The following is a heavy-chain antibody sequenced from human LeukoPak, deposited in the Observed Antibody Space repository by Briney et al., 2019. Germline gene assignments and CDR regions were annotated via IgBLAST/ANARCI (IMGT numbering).Heavy chain of an antibody. V-gene: IGHV1-2*02. CDR1: GYTFTNSY. CDR3: ARAGGRSWFDP. J-gene: IGHJ5*02. CDR2: MNPKSGGT. Sequence: ASVKVSCKASGYTFTNSYIHWVRQAPGQGLEWMGSMNPKSGGTKYAQKFQGRVSMTRDTSISTAYMELASLTSVDTAVYYCARAGGRSWFDPWGQGTLVTVSS. D-gene: IGHD1-26*01.